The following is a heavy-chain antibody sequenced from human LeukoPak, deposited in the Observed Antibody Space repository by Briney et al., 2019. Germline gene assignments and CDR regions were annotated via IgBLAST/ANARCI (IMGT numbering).Heavy chain of an antibody. D-gene: IGHD2-15*01. CDR2: IEGSNDNT. Sequence: SGGSLRLSXAASGFTFSRNAMSWVRQVPGKGMEWVSAIEGSNDNTHYADSVKGRFTVSRDISKNTLYLQMNSLRAEDTALYYCAKDLLRWSFDYWGQGTLVTVSS. CDR3: AKDLLRWSFDY. V-gene: IGHV3-23*01. CDR1: GFTFSRNA. J-gene: IGHJ4*02.